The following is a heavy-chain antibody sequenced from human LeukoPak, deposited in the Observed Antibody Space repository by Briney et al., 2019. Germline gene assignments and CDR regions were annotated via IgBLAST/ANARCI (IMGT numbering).Heavy chain of an antibody. CDR3: ARDVSSSWHTIKGVVFDI. Sequence: GASVKVSCKASGYTFTSYGISWVRQAPGQGLEWMGWISAYNGNTNYAQKLQGRVTMTTDTSTSTAYMELRSLRSDDTAVYYCARDVSSSWHTIKGVVFDIWGQGTMVTVSS. J-gene: IGHJ3*02. CDR1: GYTFTSYG. V-gene: IGHV1-18*01. CDR2: ISAYNGNT. D-gene: IGHD6-13*01.